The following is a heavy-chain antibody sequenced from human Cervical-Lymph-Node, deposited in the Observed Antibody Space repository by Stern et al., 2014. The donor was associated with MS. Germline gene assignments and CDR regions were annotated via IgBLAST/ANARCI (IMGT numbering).Heavy chain of an antibody. CDR3: VKDLLSASA. CDR1: GFTFDDYT. Sequence: VQLVESGGGLLQPGRSLRLSCAASGFTFDDYTLHWVRQPPGQVLEWVSSITWNSDNIGYADSVKGRFTISRDNAKYSLYLQIHSLRPEDTALYFCVKDLLSASAWGQGTLVTVSS. V-gene: IGHV3-9*01. CDR2: ITWNSDNI. J-gene: IGHJ5*02.